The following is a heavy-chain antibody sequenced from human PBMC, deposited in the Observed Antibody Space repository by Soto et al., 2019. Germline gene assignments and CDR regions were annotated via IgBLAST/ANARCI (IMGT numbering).Heavy chain of an antibody. CDR1: GFTFSSYG. CDR3: ARDTSRWLVRPNFDY. V-gene: IGHV3-33*01. J-gene: IGHJ4*02. Sequence: GGSLRLSCAASGFTFSSYGMHWVRQAPGKGLEWVAVIWYDGSNKYYADSVKGRFTISRDNSKNTLYLQMNSLRAEDTAVYYCARDTSRWLVRPNFDYWGQGTLVTVSS. CDR2: IWYDGSNK. D-gene: IGHD6-19*01.